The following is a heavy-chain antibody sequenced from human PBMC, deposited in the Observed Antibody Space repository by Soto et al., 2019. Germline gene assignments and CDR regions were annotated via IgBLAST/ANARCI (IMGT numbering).Heavy chain of an antibody. Sequence: QVQLVQSGAEVKKPGASVKVSCKASGYTFTSYDINWVRQATGQGLEWMGWMNPNSGNAAYAQKFQGRVTMTRNTSISTAYMELSSLRSEDTAVYYCAREKSSGYYYDYWGQATLVTVSS. CDR3: AREKSSGYYYDY. CDR1: GYTFTSYD. J-gene: IGHJ4*02. CDR2: MNPNSGNA. V-gene: IGHV1-8*01. D-gene: IGHD3-22*01.